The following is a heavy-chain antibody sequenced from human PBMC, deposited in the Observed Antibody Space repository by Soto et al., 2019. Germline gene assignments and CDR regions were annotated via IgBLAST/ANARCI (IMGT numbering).Heavy chain of an antibody. Sequence: QLQLQESGPGLVKPSETLSLTCTVSGGSISSSSYYWGWIRQPPGKGLEWIGSIYYSGSTYYNPSLKSRVTISVDTSKNQFSLKLSSVTAADTAVYYCARLYYDFWSGYYTWGQGTLVTVSS. CDR3: ARLYYDFWSGYYT. J-gene: IGHJ5*02. V-gene: IGHV4-39*01. CDR2: IYYSGST. D-gene: IGHD3-3*01. CDR1: GGSISSSSYY.